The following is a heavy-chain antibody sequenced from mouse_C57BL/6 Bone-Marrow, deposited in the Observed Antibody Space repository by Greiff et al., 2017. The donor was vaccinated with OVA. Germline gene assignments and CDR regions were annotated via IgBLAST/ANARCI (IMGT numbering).Heavy chain of an antibody. CDR2: IYPGGGYT. Sequence: QVQLQQSGAELVRPGTSVKMSCKASGYTFTNYWIGWAKQRPGHGLEWIGDIYPGGGYTNYNEKFKGKATLTADKSSSTAYMQFSSLTSEDSAIYYCARETGGAWFAYWGQGTLVTVSA. CDR3: ARETGGAWFAY. D-gene: IGHD4-1*01. J-gene: IGHJ3*01. V-gene: IGHV1-63*01. CDR1: GYTFTNYW.